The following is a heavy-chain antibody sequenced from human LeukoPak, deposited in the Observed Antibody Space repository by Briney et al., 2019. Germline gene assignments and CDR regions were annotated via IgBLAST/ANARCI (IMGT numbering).Heavy chain of an antibody. D-gene: IGHD3-10*01. CDR1: GFTFSNAW. J-gene: IGHJ4*02. CDR2: IKRKTDGGTT. V-gene: IGHV3-15*01. Sequence: PGVSLRLSCAASGFTFSNAWMSWVRQAPGKGLEWVGRIKRKTDGGTTDYAAPVKGRFTISRDDSKNTLYLQMNSLKTEDTAVYYCLRDWYGSGSYWQIRESYFDYWGQGTLVTVSS. CDR3: LRDWYGSGSYWQIRESYFDY.